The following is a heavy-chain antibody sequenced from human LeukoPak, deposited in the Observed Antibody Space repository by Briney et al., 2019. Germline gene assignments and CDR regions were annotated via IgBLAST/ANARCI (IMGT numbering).Heavy chain of an antibody. CDR2: IRTDGSID. J-gene: IGHJ4*02. Sequence: GGSLRLSCAASGFSFGSYGLHWVRQAPGKGLEWVAFIRTDGSIDYYADSVRGRFTISRDNAKNTLYLQMNSLRAEDTAVYYCARVARGDYWGQGTLVTVSS. V-gene: IGHV3-30*02. CDR3: ARVARGDY. CDR1: GFSFGSYG.